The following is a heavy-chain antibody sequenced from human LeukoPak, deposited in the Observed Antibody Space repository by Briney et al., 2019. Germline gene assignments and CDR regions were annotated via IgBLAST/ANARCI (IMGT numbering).Heavy chain of an antibody. CDR2: IIPIFGTA. V-gene: IGHV1-69*05. CDR1: GGTFSSYA. Sequence: SVKVSCKASGGTFSSYAISWVRQAPGQGLEWMGGIIPIFGTANYAQKFQGRVTITTDESTSTAYMELSSLRSEDTAVYYCARGRPTNLGGIYWGQGTLVTVSS. J-gene: IGHJ4*02. CDR3: ARGRPTNLGGIY. D-gene: IGHD7-27*01.